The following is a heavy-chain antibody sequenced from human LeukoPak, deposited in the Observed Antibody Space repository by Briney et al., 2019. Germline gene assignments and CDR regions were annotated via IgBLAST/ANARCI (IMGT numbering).Heavy chain of an antibody. D-gene: IGHD3-10*02. J-gene: IGHJ6*04. V-gene: IGHV3-48*03. CDR3: AELGITMIGGV. Sequence: PGGSLRLSCAASGFTFSSYEMNWARQAPGKGLEWVSYISSSGSTIYYVDSVKGRFTISRDNAKNSLYLQMNSLRAEDTAVYYCAELGITMIGGVWGKGTTVTISS. CDR2: ISSSGSTI. CDR1: GFTFSSYE.